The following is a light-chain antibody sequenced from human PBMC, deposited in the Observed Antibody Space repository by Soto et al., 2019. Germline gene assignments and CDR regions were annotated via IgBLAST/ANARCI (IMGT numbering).Light chain of an antibody. Sequence: QAVLTQPPSVSGAPGHRVTISCTGSSSNLGAGYDVHWYQQLPGTAPKLLISGNNNRPSGVPDRFSGSKSGTSASLAITGLQAEDEAGYYCQSYDSNFVVFGGGTQLTVL. CDR2: GNN. J-gene: IGLJ7*01. CDR3: QSYDSNFVV. V-gene: IGLV1-40*01. CDR1: SSNLGAGYD.